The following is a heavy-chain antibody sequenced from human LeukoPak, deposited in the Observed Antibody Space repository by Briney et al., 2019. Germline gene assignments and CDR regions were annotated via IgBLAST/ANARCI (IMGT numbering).Heavy chain of an antibody. V-gene: IGHV1-18*01. CDR3: ARRTMVRGVTFNYFDY. Sequence: ASVKVSCKASGYTFTSYGISWVRQAPGQGLEWMGWISAYNGNTNYAQKLQGRVTMTTGTSTSTAYMELRSLRSNDTAAYYCARRTMVRGVTFNYFDYWGQGTLVTVSS. CDR2: ISAYNGNT. J-gene: IGHJ4*02. CDR1: GYTFTSYG. D-gene: IGHD3-10*01.